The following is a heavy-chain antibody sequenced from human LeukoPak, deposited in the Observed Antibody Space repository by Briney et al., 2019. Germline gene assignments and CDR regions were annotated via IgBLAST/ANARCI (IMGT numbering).Heavy chain of an antibody. CDR1: GFTFSSYE. J-gene: IGHJ4*02. Sequence: GGSLRLSCAASGFTFSSYEMNWVRQAPGKGLEGGSYISSSGSTIYYADSVKGRFTISRDNAKNSLYLQMNSLRAEDTAVYYCARDPPGYCSSTSCYYFDYWGQGTLVTVSS. CDR3: ARDPPGYCSSTSCYYFDY. D-gene: IGHD2-2*01. V-gene: IGHV3-48*03. CDR2: ISSSGSTI.